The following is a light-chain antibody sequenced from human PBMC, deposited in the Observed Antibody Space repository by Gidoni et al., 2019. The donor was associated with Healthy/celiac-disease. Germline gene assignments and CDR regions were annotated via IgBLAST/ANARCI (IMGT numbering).Light chain of an antibody. J-gene: IGLJ3*02. V-gene: IGLV1-47*02. CDR2: SNN. CDR3: AAWDDSPNWV. CDR1: SSNIGSNY. Sequence: QSVLTQPPSASGTPGQRVTISCSGSSSNIGSNYVYWYQQLPGTAPKLLIYSNNQRPPGVPDRFSGSKSGTSASLAISGLRSEDEADYYCAAWDDSPNWVFGGGTKLTVL.